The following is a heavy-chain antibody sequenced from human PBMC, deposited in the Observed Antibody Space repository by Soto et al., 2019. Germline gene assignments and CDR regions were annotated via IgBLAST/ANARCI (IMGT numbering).Heavy chain of an antibody. J-gene: IGHJ4*02. V-gene: IGHV4-34*01. CDR2: INHSGIS. Sequence: QVQLQQWGAGLLKPSETLSLTCAVYGGSFSGYYWTWVRQPPGKGLEWIGEINHSGISNYNASLKCRVTISVDTSKNHFSLMLRSVTAADTAVYYCARGFGVTAPGIRGDSYPLDYWGQGTLVTVSS. CDR3: ARGFGVTAPGIRGDSYPLDY. D-gene: IGHD2-21*01. CDR1: GGSFSGYY.